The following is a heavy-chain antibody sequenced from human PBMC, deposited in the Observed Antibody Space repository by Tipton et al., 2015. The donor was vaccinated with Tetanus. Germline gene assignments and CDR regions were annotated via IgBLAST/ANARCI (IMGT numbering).Heavy chain of an antibody. CDR1: GYTFTSYD. V-gene: IGHV1-8*01. CDR3: ARTSLRYCSGGSCYHHAFDI. Sequence: QSGAEVKKPGASVKVSCKASGYTFTSYDINWVRQATGQGLEWMGWMNPNSGNTGYAQKFRGRVTMTRNTSISTAYMELSSLRSEDTAVYSCARTSLRYCSGGSCYHHAFDIWGQGTMVTVSS. D-gene: IGHD2-15*01. CDR2: MNPNSGNT. J-gene: IGHJ3*02.